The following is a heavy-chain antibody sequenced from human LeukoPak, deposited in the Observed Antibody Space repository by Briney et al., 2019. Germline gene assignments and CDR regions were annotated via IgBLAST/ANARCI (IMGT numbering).Heavy chain of an antibody. CDR2: IYTSGST. V-gene: IGHV4-4*07. Sequence: PSETLSLTCTVSDGSITNYYWTWIRQTPGKGLEWIGRIYTSGSTNYNPSLKSRVPMSVDTSKRQLSLKLSSVTAADTAVYYCAREIAAAGTGRGAFDYWGQGTLVTVSS. J-gene: IGHJ4*02. D-gene: IGHD6-13*01. CDR3: AREIAAAGTGRGAFDY. CDR1: DGSITNYY.